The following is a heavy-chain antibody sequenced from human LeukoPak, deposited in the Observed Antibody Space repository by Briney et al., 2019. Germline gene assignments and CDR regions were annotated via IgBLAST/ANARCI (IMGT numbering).Heavy chain of an antibody. CDR1: GFTFSRYG. J-gene: IGHJ4*02. D-gene: IGHD3-22*01. Sequence: GGSLRLSCAASGFTFSRYGMHWVRRAPGKGLEWVAVISYDGSNKYYADSVKGRFTISRDNSKNTLYLQMNSLRAEDTAVYYCARGNYDSSGYLHFDYWGQGTLVTVSS. V-gene: IGHV3-30*19. CDR3: ARGNYDSSGYLHFDY. CDR2: ISYDGSNK.